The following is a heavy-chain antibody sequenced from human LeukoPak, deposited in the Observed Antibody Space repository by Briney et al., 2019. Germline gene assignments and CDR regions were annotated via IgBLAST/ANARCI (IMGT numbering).Heavy chain of an antibody. V-gene: IGHV4-34*01. CDR2: INHSGST. J-gene: IGHJ3*02. CDR1: GGSSSGYY. CDR3: ARDPTPYYYGSGRFDI. Sequence: SETLSLTCAAYGGSSSGYYWSWIRQPPGKGLEWIGEINHSGSTNYNPSLKSRVTISVDTSKNQFSLKLSSVTAADTAVYYCARDPTPYYYGSGRFDIWGQGTMVTASS. D-gene: IGHD3-10*01.